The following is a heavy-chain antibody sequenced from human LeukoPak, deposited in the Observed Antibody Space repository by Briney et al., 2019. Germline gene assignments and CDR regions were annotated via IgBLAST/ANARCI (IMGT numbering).Heavy chain of an antibody. CDR3: ARDQRSLFDV. D-gene: IGHD1-26*01. J-gene: IGHJ4*02. CDR2: IYYSGST. V-gene: IGHV4-59*12. Sequence: SETLSLTCAVYGGSFSGYYWSWIRQPPGKGLEWIGYIYYSGSTNYNPSLKSRVTISVDTSKKQFSLKVTSVTAADTAVYYCARDQRSLFDVWGQGSLVIVSS. CDR1: GGSFSGYY.